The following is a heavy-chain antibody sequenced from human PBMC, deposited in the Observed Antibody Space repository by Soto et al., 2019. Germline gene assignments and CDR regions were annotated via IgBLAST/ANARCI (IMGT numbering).Heavy chain of an antibody. CDR1: GGSISSSSYY. D-gene: IGHD2-2*01. CDR2: IYYSGST. Sequence: QLQLQESGPGLVKPSETLSLTCTVSGGSISSSSYYWGWIRQPPGKGLEWIGSIYYSGSTYYNPSPKSRVTISVATSKNQFSLKLSSVTAADTAVYYCARQKLGGYCSSTSCYEDWYFDLWGRGTLVTVSS. V-gene: IGHV4-39*01. CDR3: ARQKLGGYCSSTSCYEDWYFDL. J-gene: IGHJ2*01.